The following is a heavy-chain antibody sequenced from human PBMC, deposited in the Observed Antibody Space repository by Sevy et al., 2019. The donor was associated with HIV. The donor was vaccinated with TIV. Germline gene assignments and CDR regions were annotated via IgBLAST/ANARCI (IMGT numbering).Heavy chain of an antibody. V-gene: IGHV4-59*01. D-gene: IGHD3-22*01. CDR3: ARDNPEYDSSGYYLDY. Sequence: SQTLSLTCTVSGGSISSYYWSWIRQPPGKGLEWIGYIYYSGSTNYNPSLKSRVTISVDTSKNQFSLKLSSVTAADTAVYYCARDNPEYDSSGYYLDYWGQGTLVTVSS. CDR1: GGSISSYY. CDR2: IYYSGST. J-gene: IGHJ4*02.